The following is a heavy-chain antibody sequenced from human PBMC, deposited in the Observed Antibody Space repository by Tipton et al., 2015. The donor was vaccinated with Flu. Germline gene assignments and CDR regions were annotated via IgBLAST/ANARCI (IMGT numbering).Heavy chain of an antibody. Sequence: TLSLTCSVSGYSIRSAYYWGWVRRPPGKGLEWIGTIFHSGTTYYNPSLKTRLTISVDTSKNQFSLRLSSVTAADTAVYYCARHTGDSVRGLIDYWGQGTLVTGSS. CDR2: IFHSGTT. CDR1: GYSIRSAYY. CDR3: ARHTGDSVRGLIDY. J-gene: IGHJ4*02. V-gene: IGHV4-38-2*01. D-gene: IGHD3-10*02.